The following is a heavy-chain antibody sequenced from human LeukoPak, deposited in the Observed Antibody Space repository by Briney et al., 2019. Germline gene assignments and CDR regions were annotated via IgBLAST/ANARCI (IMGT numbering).Heavy chain of an antibody. CDR3: ARTVGITMVRGVIWWFDP. Sequence: NPSETLSLTCTVSGGSISGDYWSWVRQPPGKGLEWIGYIYYRGSTKYNPSLQSRVTISVDTSKNQFSLKLSSVTAADTAVYYCARTVGITMVRGVIWWFDPWGQGTLVTVSS. CDR2: IYYRGST. V-gene: IGHV4-59*01. D-gene: IGHD3-10*01. J-gene: IGHJ5*02. CDR1: GGSISGDY.